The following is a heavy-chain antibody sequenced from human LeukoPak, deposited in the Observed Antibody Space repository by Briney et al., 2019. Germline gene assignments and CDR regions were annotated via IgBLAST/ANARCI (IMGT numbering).Heavy chain of an antibody. CDR1: GDSMSSHY. D-gene: IGHD5-24*01. Sequence: PSETLSLTCSVSGDSMSSHYLSWIRHPAGKGLEWIGRIHISGKSNINPSLKSRLTMSVDTSKNHFSLKLVSVTAADTAVYYCARVKAETDAFDIWGQGTMVTVSS. J-gene: IGHJ3*02. CDR3: ARVKAETDAFDI. CDR2: IHISGKS. V-gene: IGHV4-4*07.